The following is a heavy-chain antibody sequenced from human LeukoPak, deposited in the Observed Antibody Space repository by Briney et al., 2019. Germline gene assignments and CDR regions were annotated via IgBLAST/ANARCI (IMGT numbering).Heavy chain of an antibody. CDR1: GITLSNYG. D-gene: IGHD3-22*01. Sequence: GGSLRLSCAVSGITLSNYGMTWVRQAPGKGLEWVAGISDSGGSTNYADSVKGRFTISRDNPKNTLYLQINSLKAEDTAVYFCAKRGVVIRVILVGFHKEAYYFDSWGQGALVTVSS. V-gene: IGHV3-23*01. J-gene: IGHJ4*02. CDR3: AKRGVVIRVILVGFHKEAYYFDS. CDR2: ISDSGGST.